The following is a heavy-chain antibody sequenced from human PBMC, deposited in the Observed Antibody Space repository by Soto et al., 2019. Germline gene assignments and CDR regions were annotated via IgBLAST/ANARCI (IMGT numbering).Heavy chain of an antibody. CDR1: GYTFTSHA. J-gene: IGHJ4*02. CDR3: ARVSGWYFLDY. D-gene: IGHD6-19*01. Sequence: GASVKVSCKASGYTFTSHAMHWVRQAPGQRLEWMGWINAGNGNTKYSQKFQGRVTITRDTSASTVYMELSSLRSEDTAVYYCARVSGWYFLDYWGQGTLVTVSS. CDR2: INAGNGNT. V-gene: IGHV1-3*01.